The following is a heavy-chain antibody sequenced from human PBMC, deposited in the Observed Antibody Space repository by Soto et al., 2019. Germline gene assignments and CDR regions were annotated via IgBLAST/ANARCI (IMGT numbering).Heavy chain of an antibody. D-gene: IGHD4-17*01. CDR1: GGSVSNKTYY. CDR3: ARTTAVPNTLRSRYFFDY. Sequence: SETLSLTCSVSGGSVSNKTYYWSWIRQPPGKRLEWIGYVYYSGTTNYNPSLKSRVTISVDLSKNQFSLRLSSVTTADTALYYCARTTAVPNTLRSRYFFDYWGQGTLVTSPQ. J-gene: IGHJ4*02. V-gene: IGHV4-61*01. CDR2: VYYSGTT.